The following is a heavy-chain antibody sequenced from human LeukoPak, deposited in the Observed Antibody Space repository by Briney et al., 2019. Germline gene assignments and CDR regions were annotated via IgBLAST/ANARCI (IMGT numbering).Heavy chain of an antibody. V-gene: IGHV3-33*01. CDR2: IWYDGSNK. J-gene: IGHJ3*02. Sequence: PGGSLRLSCAASGFTFSSYGMHWVRQARGKGLEWVAVIWYDGSNKYYADSVKGRFTISRDNSKNTLYLQMNSLRAEDTAVYYCARDGSGLSNDAFDIWGQGTMVTVSS. CDR3: ARDGSGLSNDAFDI. D-gene: IGHD6-19*01. CDR1: GFTFSSYG.